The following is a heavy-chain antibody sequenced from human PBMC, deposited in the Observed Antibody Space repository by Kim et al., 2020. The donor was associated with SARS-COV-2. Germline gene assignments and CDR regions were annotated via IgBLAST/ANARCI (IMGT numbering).Heavy chain of an antibody. V-gene: IGHV1-46*01. Sequence: YAQKFQGRVTMNSDTSTSTVYMELSGRRSEDTAVYFCARDFNPRYFYGMDVWGQGTTVTVSS. CDR3: ARDFNPRYFYGMDV. J-gene: IGHJ6*02. D-gene: IGHD1-1*01.